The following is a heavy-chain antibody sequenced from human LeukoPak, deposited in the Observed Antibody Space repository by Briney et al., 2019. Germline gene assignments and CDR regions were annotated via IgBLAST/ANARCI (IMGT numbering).Heavy chain of an antibody. Sequence: GGSLRLSCAVSGITLSNYGMSWVRQAPGKGLEWVAGISDSGGSTNYADSVKGRFTISRDNPKNTLYLQMNSLRAEDTAVYYCAKDSYYYGSGVSPGVLDPWGQGTLVTVSS. CDR1: GITLSNYG. J-gene: IGHJ5*02. V-gene: IGHV3-23*01. CDR3: AKDSYYYGSGVSPGVLDP. CDR2: ISDSGGST. D-gene: IGHD3-10*01.